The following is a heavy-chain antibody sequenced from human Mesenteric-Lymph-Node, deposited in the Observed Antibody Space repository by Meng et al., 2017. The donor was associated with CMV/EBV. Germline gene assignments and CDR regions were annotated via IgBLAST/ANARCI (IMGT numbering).Heavy chain of an antibody. J-gene: IGHJ4*02. D-gene: IGHD6-19*01. V-gene: IGHV3-74*01. Sequence: GESLKISCAASGFTFSSYWMHWVRQAPGKGLVWVSRINSDGSSTSYADSVKGRFTISRDNAKNTLYLQMNDLREEDTAVFYCGRDLVSSVWSPRSPIGNWGQGTLVTVSS. CDR3: GRDLVSSVWSPRSPIGN. CDR1: GFTFSSYW. CDR2: INSDGSST.